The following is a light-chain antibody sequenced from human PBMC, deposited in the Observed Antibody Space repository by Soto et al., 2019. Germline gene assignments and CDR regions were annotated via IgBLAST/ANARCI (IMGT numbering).Light chain of an antibody. J-gene: IGKJ2*01. CDR1: QSVSSN. CDR3: QQYTNWPPTYT. CDR2: GAS. Sequence: EIELTQSPATLSVSPGERAALSCRASQSVSSNLAWYQQKPGQAPRLLIFGASTRATGIPARFSGSGSRTEFTLTISSLQSEDFAVYYCQQYTNWPPTYTFGQGTKLEIK. V-gene: IGKV3-15*01.